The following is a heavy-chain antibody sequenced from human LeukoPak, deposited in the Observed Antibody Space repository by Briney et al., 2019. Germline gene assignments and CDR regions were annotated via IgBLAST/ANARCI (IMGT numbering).Heavy chain of an antibody. CDR2: INHSGST. Sequence: SETLSLTCAVYGGSFSGYYWSWIRQPPGKGLEWIGEINHSGSTNYNPSLKSRVTISVDTSKNQFSLKLSSVTAADTAVYYCARRRYYGSGSLPLSWFDPWGQGTLVTVSS. D-gene: IGHD3-10*01. J-gene: IGHJ5*02. V-gene: IGHV4-34*01. CDR3: ARRRYYGSGSLPLSWFDP. CDR1: GGSFSGYY.